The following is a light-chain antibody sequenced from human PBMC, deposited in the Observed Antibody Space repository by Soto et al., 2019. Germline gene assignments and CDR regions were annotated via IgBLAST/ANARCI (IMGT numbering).Light chain of an antibody. V-gene: IGKV1-9*01. Sequence: DIQLTQSPSFLSASVGDRVTISCRASQGISDYLAWYQQKPGKAPKLLIYGASTLQSGVPSRFSGSASGTKFTLTISSRQPEDFATYFCQQFNAYPLTFGGGTKLEIK. CDR3: QQFNAYPLT. J-gene: IGKJ4*01. CDR1: QGISDY. CDR2: GAS.